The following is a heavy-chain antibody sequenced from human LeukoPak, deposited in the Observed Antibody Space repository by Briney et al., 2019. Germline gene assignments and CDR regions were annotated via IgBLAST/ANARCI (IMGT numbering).Heavy chain of an antibody. J-gene: IGHJ4*02. CDR2: ISSSGSTI. CDR3: ARVGLNDYGSGTYADY. D-gene: IGHD3-10*01. V-gene: IGHV3-48*03. CDR1: GFTFSSYE. Sequence: GGSLRLSCAASGFTFSSYEMNWVRQAPGKGLEWVSYISSSGSTIYYADSVKGRFTISRDKAKNSLYLQMNTLRAEDTAVYYCARVGLNDYGSGTYADYWGQGTLVTVSS.